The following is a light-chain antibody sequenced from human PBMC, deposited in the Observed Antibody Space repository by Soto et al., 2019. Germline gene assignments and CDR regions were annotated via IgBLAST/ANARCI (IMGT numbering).Light chain of an antibody. Sequence: QSVLTQPPSASGSPGQSVPISCTGTSSDVGAYKYVSWYQQYPGKAPKLMIYEVTKRPSGVPDRFSGSKSGNTASLTVSGLQAEDEADYYCTSYVGNDIWVFGGGTKVTFL. J-gene: IGLJ3*02. CDR3: TSYVGNDIWV. V-gene: IGLV2-8*01. CDR1: SSDVGAYKY. CDR2: EVT.